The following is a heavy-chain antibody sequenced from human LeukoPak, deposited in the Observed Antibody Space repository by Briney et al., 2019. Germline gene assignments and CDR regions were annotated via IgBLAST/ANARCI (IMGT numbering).Heavy chain of an antibody. Sequence: PGGSLRLSCAASGFTFSSYAMSWVRQAPGKGLEWVSVISGSGDSTHYADSVKGRFTISRDNSKNTLYLQMNSLRAEDTAVYYCAKQTRGVVPAAIGVKGVYWGQGTLVTVSS. CDR1: GFTFSSYA. J-gene: IGHJ4*02. D-gene: IGHD2-2*02. CDR3: AKQTRGVVPAAIGVKGVY. CDR2: ISGSGDST. V-gene: IGHV3-23*01.